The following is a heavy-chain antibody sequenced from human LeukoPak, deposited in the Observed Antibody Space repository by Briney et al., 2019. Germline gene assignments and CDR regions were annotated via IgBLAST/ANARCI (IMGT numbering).Heavy chain of an antibody. V-gene: IGHV5-51*01. J-gene: IGHJ4*02. Sequence: GEALQISFKGSGYSFTNNWIAWVRPMPGKGLEWMGIIYSADSDARYSQSFQGQVTISVDKSISPTYLQWSSVKASDTAIYYCARQQCSLYYYDYWGQGTLVTVSS. D-gene: IGHD5-24*01. CDR3: ARQQCSLYYYDY. CDR2: IYSADSDA. CDR1: GYSFTNNW.